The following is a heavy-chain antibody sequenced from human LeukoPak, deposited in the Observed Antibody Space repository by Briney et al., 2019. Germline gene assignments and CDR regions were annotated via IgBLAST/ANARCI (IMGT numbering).Heavy chain of an antibody. J-gene: IGHJ5*02. CDR1: GFTVSTNY. CDR2: IYSSGTT. CDR3: ARGNWHCSSISCYGSNWFDP. V-gene: IGHV3-66*02. D-gene: IGHD2-2*01. Sequence: GGSLRLSCAASGFTVSTNYMSWVRQAPGKGLEWVSLIYSSGTTYYTDSVKGRFTISRDNSKNTLYLQMNGLRAEDTAVYYCARGNWHCSSISCYGSNWFDPWGQGTLVTVSS.